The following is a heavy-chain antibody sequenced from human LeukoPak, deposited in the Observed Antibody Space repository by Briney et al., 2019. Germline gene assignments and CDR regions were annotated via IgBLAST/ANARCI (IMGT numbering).Heavy chain of an antibody. Sequence: ASVKVSCKASGYTFTSYYMHWVRQAPGQGLVWMGIINPSGDSTNYAQKFQGRVTMTRDMSTSTVYMELSSLRSEDTAVYYCARAMRRGYCTNGVCYIPDYWGQGTLVTVSS. D-gene: IGHD2-8*01. J-gene: IGHJ4*02. V-gene: IGHV1-46*01. CDR3: ARAMRRGYCTNGVCYIPDY. CDR1: GYTFTSYY. CDR2: INPSGDST.